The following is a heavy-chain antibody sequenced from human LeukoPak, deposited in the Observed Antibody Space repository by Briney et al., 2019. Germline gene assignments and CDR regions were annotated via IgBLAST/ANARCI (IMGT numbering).Heavy chain of an antibody. V-gene: IGHV3-7*03. D-gene: IGHD4-17*01. J-gene: IGHJ4*02. CDR2: INEDGSGK. CDR3: ARTVTSTEGY. Sequence: GGSLRLSCAASGFSFSRYWMSWVRQDPGEGLEWVASINEDGSGKHYVDSVKGRFTISRDNAQKSVYLEMNSLRAEDTAVYYCARTVTSTEGYWGQGTLFTVSS. CDR1: GFSFSRYW.